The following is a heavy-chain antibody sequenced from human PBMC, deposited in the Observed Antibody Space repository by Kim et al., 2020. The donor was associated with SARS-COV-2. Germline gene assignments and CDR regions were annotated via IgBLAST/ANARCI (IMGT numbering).Heavy chain of an antibody. CDR1: GFTFNSAW. Sequence: GGYLRLSCAASGFTFNSAWMSWVRQAPGKGLEWVGRIKSKTDGGTTDYAAPVNGRFTISRHDSKNTVYLQMNSLKTEDTGVYYCTTTYYYASGLDYWGQG. D-gene: IGHD3-10*01. J-gene: IGHJ4*02. CDR3: TTTYYYASGLDY. V-gene: IGHV3-15*01. CDR2: IKSKTDGGTT.